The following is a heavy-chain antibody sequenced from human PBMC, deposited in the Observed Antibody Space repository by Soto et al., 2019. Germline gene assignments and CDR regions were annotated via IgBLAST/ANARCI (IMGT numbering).Heavy chain of an antibody. CDR1: GDSINNTYW. CDR2: IFHTGGK. CDR3: ARAVYCTTANCWDDFHYYNIDV. D-gene: IGHD2-2*01. V-gene: IGHV4-4*02. Sequence: SETLSLTCFVSGDSINNTYWWSWVRQAPGKGLEWIGEIFHTGGKSSMPSLRGRITLSVDTSKNQFSLKLTSVTAADTAVYYCARAVYCTTANCWDDFHYYNIDVWGQGTAVTVSS. J-gene: IGHJ6*02.